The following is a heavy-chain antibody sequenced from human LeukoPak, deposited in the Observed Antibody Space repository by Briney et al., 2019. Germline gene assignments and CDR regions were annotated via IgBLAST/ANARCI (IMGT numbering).Heavy chain of an antibody. D-gene: IGHD3-10*01. CDR2: ISSSSSII. Sequence: PGGSLRLSCAASGFTFSSYSMNWVRQAPGKGLEWVSYISSSSSIIYYADSVKGRFTISRDNAKNSLYLQMNSLRAEDTAVYYCARDPRGRGVTQSDIWGQGTMVTVSS. CDR1: GFTFSSYS. CDR3: ARDPRGRGVTQSDI. V-gene: IGHV3-48*04. J-gene: IGHJ3*02.